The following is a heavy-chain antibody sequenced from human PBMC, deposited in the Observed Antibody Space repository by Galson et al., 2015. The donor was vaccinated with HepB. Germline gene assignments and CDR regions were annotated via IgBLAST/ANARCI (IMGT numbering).Heavy chain of an antibody. V-gene: IGHV3-23*01. D-gene: IGHD3-3*01. J-gene: IGHJ4*02. CDR1: GFTFSSYA. CDR3: AKVRTGDDCWSGYYTGEYPDFDY. CDR2: ISGSGGST. Sequence: SLRLSCAASGFTFSSYAMSWVRQAPGKGLEWVSGISGSGGSTYYADSVKGRFTISRDNSKNTLYLQMNSLRAEDTAVYYCAKVRTGDDCWSGYYTGEYPDFDYWGQGTLVTVSS.